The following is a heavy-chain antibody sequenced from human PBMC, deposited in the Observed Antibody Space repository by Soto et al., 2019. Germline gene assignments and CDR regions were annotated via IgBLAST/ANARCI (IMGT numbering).Heavy chain of an antibody. D-gene: IGHD1-1*01. CDR1: GFTFSNYA. CDR2: ISSTSDNT. J-gene: IGHJ3*02. V-gene: IGHV3-23*01. Sequence: RRLSCAASGFTFSNYAMSWVRQAPGKGLEWVSAISSTSDNTYYADSVKGRFAISRDNSKNTLCLQMNSLRAEDTAVYYCAKAAVNWNDADAFDIWGQGTMVTVS. CDR3: AKAAVNWNDADAFDI.